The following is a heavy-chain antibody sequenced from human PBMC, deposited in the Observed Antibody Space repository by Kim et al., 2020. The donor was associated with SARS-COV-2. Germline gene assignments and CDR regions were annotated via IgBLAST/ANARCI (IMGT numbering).Heavy chain of an antibody. Sequence: SYTPSLKSRVTISVDTSKNQFSLKLSSVTAADTAVYYCAREAAGNWYFDLWGRGTLVTVSS. V-gene: IGHV4-61*02. CDR3: AREAAGNWYFDL. D-gene: IGHD6-13*01. J-gene: IGHJ2*01.